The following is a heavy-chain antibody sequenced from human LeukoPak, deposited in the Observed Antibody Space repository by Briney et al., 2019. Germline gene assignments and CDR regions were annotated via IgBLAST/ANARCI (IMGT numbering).Heavy chain of an antibody. D-gene: IGHD4-17*01. CDR3: AKEDYADNAFDI. J-gene: IGHJ3*02. V-gene: IGHV3-23*01. CDR2: ITRSSRII. CDR1: GFTFSNFE. Sequence: PGGSLRLSCAASGFTFSNFEMNWVRQIPGKGLEWLSFITRSSRIIYYADSVKGRFTISRDNSKNTLYLQMNSLRAEDTAVYYCAKEDYADNAFDIWGQGTMVTVSS.